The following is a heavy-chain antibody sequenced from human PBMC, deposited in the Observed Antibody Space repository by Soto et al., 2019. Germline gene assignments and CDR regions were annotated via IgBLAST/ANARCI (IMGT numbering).Heavy chain of an antibody. CDR1: GGTFGSDA. CDR2: IIPIFGTT. CDR3: ARDRTDSGYYTNWLDP. Sequence: GASVKVSCTASGGTFGSDAITWVRQAPGQGLEWVGRIIPIFGTTNYAQNLQGRVTISADKSTLTSYMELHSLTSDDTALYYCARDRTDSGYYTNWLDPWGQGTQVTVS. J-gene: IGHJ5*02. D-gene: IGHD3-22*01. V-gene: IGHV1-69*06.